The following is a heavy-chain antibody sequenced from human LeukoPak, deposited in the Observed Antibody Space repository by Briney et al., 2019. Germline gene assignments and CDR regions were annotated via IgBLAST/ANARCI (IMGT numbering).Heavy chain of an antibody. CDR3: AKLSGYSYGLFGY. V-gene: IGHV3-23*01. Sequence: GGSLRLSCAASGFTFSNYAMSWVRQAPGEGLEWVSAISGSGGKTYYADSVMGRFTISRDNSKNTLFLQMNSLRAEDTAMYYCAKLSGYSYGLFGYWGQGTLVTVSS. CDR1: GFTFSNYA. D-gene: IGHD5-18*01. CDR2: ISGSGGKT. J-gene: IGHJ4*02.